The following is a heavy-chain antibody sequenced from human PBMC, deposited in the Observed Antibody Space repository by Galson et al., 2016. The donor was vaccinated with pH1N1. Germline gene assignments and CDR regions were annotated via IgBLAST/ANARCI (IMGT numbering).Heavy chain of an antibody. CDR2: IKRNADGGTT. CDR3: STSITDGRNDAHDF. Sequence: SLRLSCAASGFSFSNAWMSWVRQAPGKGPEWVGRIKRNADGGTTDYAATVKGRFTISRDDSENTLHLKMNSLKTEDTAVYYCSTSITDGRNDAHDFLGQGTMVTVSS. V-gene: IGHV3-15*01. D-gene: IGHD1-14*01. J-gene: IGHJ3*01. CDR1: GFSFSNAW.